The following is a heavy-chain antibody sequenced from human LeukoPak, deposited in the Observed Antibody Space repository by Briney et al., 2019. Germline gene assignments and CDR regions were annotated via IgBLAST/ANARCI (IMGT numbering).Heavy chain of an antibody. V-gene: IGHV4-59*01. CDR1: GGSISGYY. Sequence: PSETLSLTCSVSGGSISGYYWSWIRQPPGKGLEWIGDMYYSGSTNYNPSLKSRVTISVDTSKKQISPKLNSVTAAATAVYYCARGTVFGVATNWFDPWGQGTLVTVSS. D-gene: IGHD3-3*01. J-gene: IGHJ5*02. CDR2: MYYSGST. CDR3: ARGTVFGVATNWFDP.